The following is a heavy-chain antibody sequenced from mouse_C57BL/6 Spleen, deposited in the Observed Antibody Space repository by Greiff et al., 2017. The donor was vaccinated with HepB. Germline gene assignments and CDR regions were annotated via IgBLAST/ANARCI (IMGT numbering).Heavy chain of an antibody. V-gene: IGHV1-85*01. D-gene: IGHD2-1*01. J-gene: IGHJ1*03. Sequence: VQLQESGPELVKPGASVKLSCKASGYTFTSYDINWVKQRPGQGLEWIGWIYPRDGSTKYNEKFKGKATLTVDTSSSTAYMELHSLTSEDSAVYFCAREDGNYVNWYFDVWGTGTTVTVSS. CDR1: GYTFTSYD. CDR3: AREDGNYVNWYFDV. CDR2: IYPRDGST.